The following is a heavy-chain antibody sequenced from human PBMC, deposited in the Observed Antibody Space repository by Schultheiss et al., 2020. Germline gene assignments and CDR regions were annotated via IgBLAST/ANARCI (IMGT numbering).Heavy chain of an antibody. CDR1: GFSLSTSGVG. Sequence: SGPTLVKPTQTLTLTCSFSGFSLSTSGVGVGWIRQPPGKALEWLALIYWDDDKRYRPSLKSSLTITKDTSKNQVVLTLTNMDLVDTATYYCARIREEDCSSTSCYRGWDAFDIWGQGTMVTVSS. V-gene: IGHV2-5*02. D-gene: IGHD2-2*02. CDR3: ARIREEDCSSTSCYRGWDAFDI. CDR2: IYWDDDK. J-gene: IGHJ3*02.